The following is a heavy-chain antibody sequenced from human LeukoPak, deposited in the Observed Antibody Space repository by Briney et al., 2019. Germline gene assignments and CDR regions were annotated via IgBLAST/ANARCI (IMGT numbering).Heavy chain of an antibody. D-gene: IGHD2-15*01. V-gene: IGHV3-30*04. CDR2: ISYDGSNK. CDR1: GFTFSSYA. J-gene: IGHJ4*02. CDR3: ARDGDCSGGSCYFDY. Sequence: GGSLRLSCAASGFTFSSYAMHWVRQAPGKGLEWVAVISYDGSNKYYADSVKGRLTISRDNSKNTLYLQMNSLRAEDTAVYYCARDGDCSGGSCYFDYWGQGTLVTVSS.